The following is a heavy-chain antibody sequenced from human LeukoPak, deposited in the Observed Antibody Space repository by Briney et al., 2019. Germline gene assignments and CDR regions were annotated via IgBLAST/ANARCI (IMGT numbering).Heavy chain of an antibody. J-gene: IGHJ6*03. CDR1: GFTFSSYW. Sequence: GGSLRLSCAASGFTFSSYWMSWVRQAPGKGLEWVANIEQDGSEKYYVDSVKGRFTISRDNAKNSLYLQMNSLRAEDTAVYYCARIRFGESYAPKSYYYYYMDVWGKGTTVTISS. V-gene: IGHV3-7*01. D-gene: IGHD3-10*01. CDR3: ARIRFGESYAPKSYYYYYMDV. CDR2: IEQDGSEK.